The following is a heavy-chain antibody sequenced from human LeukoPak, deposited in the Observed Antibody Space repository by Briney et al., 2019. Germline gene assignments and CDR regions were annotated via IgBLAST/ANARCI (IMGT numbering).Heavy chain of an antibody. CDR2: ISPTGGAI. D-gene: IGHD1-1*01. V-gene: IGHV3-21*01. J-gene: IGHJ4*02. Sequence: GGSLRLSCAASGFTFSTSGRNWVRQAPGRGLEWVSSISPTGGAIFYADSVRGRFTISRDSAKSSLFLQMNSLKAEDTALYFCASGIRERGFDSWGQGTLVAVSS. CDR3: ASGIRERGFDS. CDR1: GFTFSTSG.